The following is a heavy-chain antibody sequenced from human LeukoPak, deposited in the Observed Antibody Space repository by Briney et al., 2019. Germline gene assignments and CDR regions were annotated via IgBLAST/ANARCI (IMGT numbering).Heavy chain of an antibody. J-gene: IGHJ5*02. CDR2: IYNDGSTT. CDR1: GFMFSKSW. V-gene: IGHV3-74*01. Sequence: GGSLRLSCAASGFMFSKSWMHWVRHVPGKGLVWVARIYNDGSTTNYADSVKGRFTISRDNAANTLFLQMSSLRAEDTAVYYRAREKDAHGDPGPLDAWGQGDLVTVSS. D-gene: IGHD4-17*01. CDR3: AREKDAHGDPGPLDA.